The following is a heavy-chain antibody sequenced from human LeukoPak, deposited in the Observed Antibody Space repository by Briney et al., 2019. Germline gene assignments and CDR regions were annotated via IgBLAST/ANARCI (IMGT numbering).Heavy chain of an antibody. CDR3: ARDYYGSGSYWGKRYNWFVP. V-gene: IGHV4-4*07. CDR2: IYTSGST. Sequence: SETLSLTCTVSGGSINSYYWSWIRQPAGKGLEWIGRIYTSGSTNYNPSLKSRVTMSVDTSKNQFSLKLSSVTAADTAVYYCARDYYGSGSYWGKRYNWFVPWGQGTLVTVSS. D-gene: IGHD3-10*01. CDR1: GGSINSYY. J-gene: IGHJ5*02.